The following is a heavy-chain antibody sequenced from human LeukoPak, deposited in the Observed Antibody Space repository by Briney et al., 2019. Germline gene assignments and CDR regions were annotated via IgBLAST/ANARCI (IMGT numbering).Heavy chain of an antibody. V-gene: IGHV4-4*07. CDR1: GGPISSYY. CDR2: IYTSGST. J-gene: IGHJ6*02. D-gene: IGHD3-3*01. CDR3: ARATPYYHFWSPGYYYGKDG. Sequence: SETLSLTCTVSGGPISSYYWSWIRQPAGKGLEWIGRIYTSGSTNYNPSLKSRVTMSVDTSKNQFSLKLSSVTAADTAVYYCARATPYYHFWSPGYYYGKDGLGQGTTVTVSS.